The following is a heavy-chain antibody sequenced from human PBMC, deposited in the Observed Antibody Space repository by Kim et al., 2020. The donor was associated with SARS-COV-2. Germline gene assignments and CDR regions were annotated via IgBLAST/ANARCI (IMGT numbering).Heavy chain of an antibody. CDR3: ARVRITMVRGVEVWFDP. J-gene: IGHJ5*02. CDR2: IYYSGST. Sequence: SETLSLTCTVSGGSISSYYWSWIRQPPGKGLEWIGYIYYSGSTNYNPSLKSRVTISVDTSKNQFSLKLSSVTAADTAVYYCARVRITMVRGVEVWFDPWG. V-gene: IGHV4-59*08. CDR1: GGSISSYY. D-gene: IGHD3-10*01.